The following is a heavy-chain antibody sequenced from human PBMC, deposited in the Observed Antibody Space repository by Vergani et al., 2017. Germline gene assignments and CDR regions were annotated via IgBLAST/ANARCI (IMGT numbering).Heavy chain of an antibody. J-gene: IGHJ5*02. CDR3: ATRHDYGDYGGQVDNWFDP. Sequence: EVQLVESGGGLVQPWGSLKLSCAASGFTFSGSAMHWVRQASGKGLEWVGRIRSKANSYATAYAASVKGRFTISRDDSKNTAYLQMNSLKTEDTAVYYCATRHDYGDYGGQVDNWFDPWGQGTLVTVSS. D-gene: IGHD4-17*01. V-gene: IGHV3-73*02. CDR1: GFTFSGSA. CDR2: IRSKANSYAT.